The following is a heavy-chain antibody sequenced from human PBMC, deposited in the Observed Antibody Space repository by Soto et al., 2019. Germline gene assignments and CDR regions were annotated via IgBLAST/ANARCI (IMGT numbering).Heavy chain of an antibody. D-gene: IGHD4-4*01. V-gene: IGHV4-31*03. J-gene: IGHJ5*02. CDR3: AREGHLREQYNWFVL. Sequence: QVKLQEAGPRLVKPSQTLSLTCTVSGDSLISAHNYWAWLRHLPGKGLEWLGYIYYTGGTYFNPSLRSRLSMSVDTSTNQFSLNLSSVTVADMAVYYCAREGHLREQYNWFVLWGLGTLATVSS. CDR1: GDSLISAHNY. CDR2: IYYTGGT.